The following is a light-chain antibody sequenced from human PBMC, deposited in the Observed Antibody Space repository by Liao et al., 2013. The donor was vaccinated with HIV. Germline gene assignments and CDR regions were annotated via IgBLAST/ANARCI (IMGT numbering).Light chain of an antibody. CDR2: YDS. J-gene: IGLJ1*01. Sequence: SYELTQPPSVSVAPGKTARMTCGGDNIGGKSVHWYQQQPGQAPVLVISYDSDRPSGIPERFSGSSSGNTATLTISRVEAGDEADYYCQVWDSVSDHFVFGSGTKVTVL. V-gene: IGLV3-21*04. CDR3: QVWDSVSDHFV. CDR1: NIGGKS.